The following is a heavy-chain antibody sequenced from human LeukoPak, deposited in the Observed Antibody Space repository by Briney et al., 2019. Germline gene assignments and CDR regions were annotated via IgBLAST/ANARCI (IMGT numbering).Heavy chain of an antibody. Sequence: SETLSLTCTVSGASISSSNYYWGWIRQPPGKGLEWIGNIYSTGSTYYIPSLKSRVTISPDTSKNQSSLKLSSVTAADTAVYYCARRSRDGYPIPHYFDYWGQGTLVTVSS. J-gene: IGHJ4*02. V-gene: IGHV4-39*01. CDR3: ARRSRDGYPIPHYFDY. CDR1: GASISSSNYY. D-gene: IGHD5-24*01. CDR2: IYSTGST.